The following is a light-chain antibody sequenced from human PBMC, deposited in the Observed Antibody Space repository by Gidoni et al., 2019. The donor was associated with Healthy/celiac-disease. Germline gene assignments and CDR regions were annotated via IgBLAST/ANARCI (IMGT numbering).Light chain of an antibody. Sequence: DIQMTQSPSSLSASVGDRVTITCQASQDISNYLNWYQQKPGKAPKLLIYDASNLETGVPSRFSRSGSGTDFTFTSSSLQPEDIATYYCQQYDNLSFTFGPXTKVDIK. J-gene: IGKJ3*01. CDR2: DAS. CDR3: QQYDNLSFT. V-gene: IGKV1-33*01. CDR1: QDISNY.